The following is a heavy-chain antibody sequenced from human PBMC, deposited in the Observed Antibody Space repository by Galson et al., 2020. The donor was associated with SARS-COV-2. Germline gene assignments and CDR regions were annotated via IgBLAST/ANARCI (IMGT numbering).Heavy chain of an antibody. CDR1: GFTFSSYG. CDR2: ISYDGSNK. V-gene: IGHV3-30*18. J-gene: IGHJ4*02. D-gene: IGHD3-16*02. Sequence: GESLKISCAASGFTFSSYGMHWVRQAPGKGLEWVAVISYDGSNKYYADSVKGRFTISRDNSKNTLYLQMNSLRAEDTAVYYCAKVASDYVWGSYRYPVLDYWGQGTLVTVSP. CDR3: AKVASDYVWGSYRYPVLDY.